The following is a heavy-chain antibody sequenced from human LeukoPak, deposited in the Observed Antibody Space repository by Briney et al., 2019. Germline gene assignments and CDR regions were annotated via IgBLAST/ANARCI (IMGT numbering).Heavy chain of an antibody. J-gene: IGHJ4*02. CDR3: ARDLMTTPTWDFDY. D-gene: IGHD3-16*01. CDR2: INPNSGGT. V-gene: IGHV1-2*02. Sequence: ASVKVSCKASGYTFTDYYMHWVRQAPGQGLEWMGWINPNSGGTNYAQKFQGRVTVTTDTSISTAYMELSRLESDDTAVYYCARDLMTTPTWDFDYWGQGTLVTVAS. CDR1: GYTFTDYY.